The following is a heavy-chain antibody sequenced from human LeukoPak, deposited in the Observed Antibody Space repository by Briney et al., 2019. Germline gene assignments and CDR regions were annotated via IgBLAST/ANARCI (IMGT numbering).Heavy chain of an antibody. CDR1: GFTFSSYG. Sequence: PGRSLRLSCAASGFTFSSYGMYWVRQAPGKGLDWVAVISYDGSNKYYADSVKGRFTISRDNSKNTLYLQMNSLRAEDTAVYYCAKILPDTVTADYWGQGTLVTVSS. J-gene: IGHJ4*02. V-gene: IGHV3-30*18. CDR2: ISYDGSNK. CDR3: AKILPDTVTADY. D-gene: IGHD4-11*01.